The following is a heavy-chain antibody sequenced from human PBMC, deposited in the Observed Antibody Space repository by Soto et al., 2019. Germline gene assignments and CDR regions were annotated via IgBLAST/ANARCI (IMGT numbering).Heavy chain of an antibody. V-gene: IGHV3-7*01. CDR1: AFTFSCYW. CDR3: ASYWHAGTFDI. J-gene: IGHJ3*02. CDR2: IKEDGSEK. D-gene: IGHD1-1*01. Sequence: GGSLRLSCAASAFTFSCYWMAWVRQPPGKGLEWVANIKEDGSEKYYLGSVKGRFTISRDNAENSLFLQMNSLRAEDTAVYYCASYWHAGTFDIWGPGTMVTVSS.